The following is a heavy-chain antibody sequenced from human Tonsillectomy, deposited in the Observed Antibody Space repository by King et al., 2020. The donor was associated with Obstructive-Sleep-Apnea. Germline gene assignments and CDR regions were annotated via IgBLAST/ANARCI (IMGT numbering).Heavy chain of an antibody. D-gene: IGHD4-11*01. CDR3: AKATERYYYYGMDV. V-gene: IGHV3-30*02. Sequence: VQLVESGGGAVQPGRSLRLSCAASGFTFSSYGMHWVRQAPGKGLEWVAFIRYDGSNKYYADSAKGRFTISRDNSKNTLYLQMNSLRAEDTAVYYCAKATERYYYYGMDVWGQGTTVTVSS. CDR2: IRYDGSNK. CDR1: GFTFSSYG. J-gene: IGHJ6*02.